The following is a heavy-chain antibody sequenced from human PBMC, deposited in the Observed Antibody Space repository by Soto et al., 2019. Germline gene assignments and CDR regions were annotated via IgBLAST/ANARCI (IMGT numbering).Heavy chain of an antibody. D-gene: IGHD2-2*01. V-gene: IGHV4-34*01. CDR3: GSRGAMRGLGYYYYYMAV. CDR2: INHSGST. CDR1: GGSFSGYY. Sequence: PSETLSLTCAVYGGSFSGYYWSWIRQPPGKGLEWIGEINHSGSTNYNPSLKSRVTISVDTSKNQFSLKLSSVTAADTAVYYCGSRGAMRGLGYYYYYMAVWGKGTTATASS. J-gene: IGHJ6*03.